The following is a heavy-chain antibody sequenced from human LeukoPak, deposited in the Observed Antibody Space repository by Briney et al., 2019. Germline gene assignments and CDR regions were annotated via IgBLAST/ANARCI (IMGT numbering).Heavy chain of an antibody. CDR3: ARLRGQGILVDY. CDR2: IYHSGST. D-gene: IGHD3-3*01. CDR1: GGSISSGGYY. J-gene: IGHJ4*02. Sequence: SQTLSLTCTVSGGSISSGGYYWSWIRQPPGKGLEWIGYIYHSGSTYYNPSLKGRVTISVDRSKNQFSLKLSSVTAADTAVYYCARLRGQGILVDYWGQGTLVTVSS. V-gene: IGHV4-30-2*01.